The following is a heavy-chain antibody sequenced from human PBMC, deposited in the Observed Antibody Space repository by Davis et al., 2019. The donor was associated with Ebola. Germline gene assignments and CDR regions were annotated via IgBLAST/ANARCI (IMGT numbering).Heavy chain of an antibody. V-gene: IGHV1-3*01. CDR2: INAGNGNT. CDR3: ARGGLLWFGELPNYYYYGMDV. J-gene: IGHJ6*02. CDR1: GYTFTSYA. D-gene: IGHD3-10*01. Sequence: AASVKVSCKASGYTFTSYAMHWVRQAPGQRLEWMGWINAGNGNTKYSQKFQGRVTMTRDTSTSTVYMELSSLRSEDTAVYYCARGGLLWFGELPNYYYYGMDVWGQGTTVTVSS.